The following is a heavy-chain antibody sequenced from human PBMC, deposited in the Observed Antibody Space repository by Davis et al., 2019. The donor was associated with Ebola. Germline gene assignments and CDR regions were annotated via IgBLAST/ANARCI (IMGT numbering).Heavy chain of an antibody. CDR1: GFIVSDKY. V-gene: IGHV3-33*06. J-gene: IGHJ6*04. CDR3: AKSTSRRHFSVDV. Sequence: GESLKISCAASGFIVSDKYMSWVRQAPGKGLEWVAVIWYDGSNKYYADSVKGRFTISRDDSRNTLYLQMHSLRAEDSAVYYCAKSTSRRHFSVDVWGKGTTVTVSS. CDR2: IWYDGSNK. D-gene: IGHD1-1*01.